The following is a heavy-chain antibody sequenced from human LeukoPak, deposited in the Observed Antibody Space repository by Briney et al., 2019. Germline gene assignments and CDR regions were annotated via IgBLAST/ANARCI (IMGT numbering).Heavy chain of an antibody. CDR2: INWSGGST. V-gene: IGHV3-20*04. CDR1: GFAFDEHG. Sequence: GGSLRLSCTASGFAFDEHGMSWVRQAPGKGLEWVSGINWSGGSTGYADPLRGRFTISRDNAKNSLYLQMDSPRAEDTALYYCARAPITSPFYFDYWGQGTLVTVSS. J-gene: IGHJ4*02. D-gene: IGHD2-2*01. CDR3: ARAPITSPFYFDY.